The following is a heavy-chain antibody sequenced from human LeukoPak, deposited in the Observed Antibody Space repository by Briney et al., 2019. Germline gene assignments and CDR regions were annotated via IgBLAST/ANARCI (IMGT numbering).Heavy chain of an antibody. J-gene: IGHJ5*02. Sequence: PGGSLRLSCEASGFTFSGYWMHWVRQAAGKGLEWVSRINSDGSDSSYADSVKGRFTISRDNAKKMLYLQMDSLRVEDTAVYYCARESHTSVVVVAAGSNWFDPWGQGTLVTVSS. V-gene: IGHV3-74*01. CDR2: INSDGSDS. CDR3: ARESHTSVVVVAAGSNWFDP. CDR1: GFTFSGYW. D-gene: IGHD2-15*01.